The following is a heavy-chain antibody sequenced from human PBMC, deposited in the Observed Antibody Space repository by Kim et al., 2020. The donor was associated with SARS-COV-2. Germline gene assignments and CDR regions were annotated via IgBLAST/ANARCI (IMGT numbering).Heavy chain of an antibody. CDR3: CSPPPFGDYLCC. J-gene: IGHJ4*02. D-gene: IGHD3-10*01. V-gene: IGHV1-69*13. Sequence: SVKVSCKASGGTFSSYAISWVRQAPGQGLEWMGGIIPIFGTANYAQKFQGRVTITADESTSTAYMELSSLRSEDTAVYYWCSPPPFGDYLCCWGQGTLV. CDR1: GGTFSSYA. CDR2: IIPIFGTA.